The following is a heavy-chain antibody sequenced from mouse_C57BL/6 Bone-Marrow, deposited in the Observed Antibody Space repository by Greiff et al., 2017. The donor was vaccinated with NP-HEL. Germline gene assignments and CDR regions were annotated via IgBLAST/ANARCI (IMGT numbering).Heavy chain of an antibody. CDR1: GYSITSGYY. CDR2: ISYDGSN. V-gene: IGHV3-6*01. Sequence: EVKLVESGPGLVKPSQSLSLTCSVTGYSITSGYYWNWIRQFPGNKLEWMGYISYDGSNNYNPSLKNRISITRDTSKNQFFLKLNSVTTEDTATYYCARTPYPYYAMDYWGQGTAVTVSS. CDR3: ARTPYPYYAMDY. D-gene: IGHD2-10*01. J-gene: IGHJ4*01.